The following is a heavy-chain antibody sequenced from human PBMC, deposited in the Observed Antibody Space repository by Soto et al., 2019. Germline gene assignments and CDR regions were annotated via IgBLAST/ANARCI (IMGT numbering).Heavy chain of an antibody. V-gene: IGHV1-24*01. CDR1: GYTLTELS. CDR2: FDPEDGET. CDR3: ATESTAMASYSSGWPFDY. D-gene: IGHD6-19*01. J-gene: IGHJ4*02. Sequence: ASVKVSCKVSGYTLTELSMHWVRQAPGKGLEWMGGFDPEDGETIYAQKFQCRVTMTEDTSTDTAYMELSSLRSEDTAVYYCATESTAMASYSSGWPFDYWGQGTLVTVSS.